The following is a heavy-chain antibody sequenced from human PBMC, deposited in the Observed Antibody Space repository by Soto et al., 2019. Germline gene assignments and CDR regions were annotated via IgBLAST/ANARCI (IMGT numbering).Heavy chain of an antibody. CDR3: AKVWGMTTVTPDY. Sequence: GGSLRLSCTASGFTFGVYAMSWVRQTPGKGLEWVSTIGRPDEPTHNADSVKGRFSISRDDSRNTLYLQMNSLRAEDTAIYYCAKVWGMTTVTPDYWGQGXLVTVYS. V-gene: IGHV3-23*01. CDR2: IGRPDEPT. J-gene: IGHJ4*02. D-gene: IGHD4-17*01. CDR1: GFTFGVYA.